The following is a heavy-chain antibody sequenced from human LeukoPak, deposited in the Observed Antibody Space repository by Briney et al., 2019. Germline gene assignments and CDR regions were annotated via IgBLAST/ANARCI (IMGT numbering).Heavy chain of an antibody. Sequence: EASVKVSRKVSGYTLTELSMHWVRQAPGKGLEWMGGFDPEDGETIYAQKFQGRVTMTEDTSTDTAYMELSSLRSEDTAVYYCATAAGTDSWGFDPWGQGTLVTVSS. CDR3: ATAAGTDSWGFDP. V-gene: IGHV1-24*01. CDR1: GYTLTELS. J-gene: IGHJ5*02. CDR2: FDPEDGET. D-gene: IGHD6-13*01.